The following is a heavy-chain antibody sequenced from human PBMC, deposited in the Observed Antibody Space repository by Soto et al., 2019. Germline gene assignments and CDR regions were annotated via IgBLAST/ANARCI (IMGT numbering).Heavy chain of an antibody. J-gene: IGHJ5*02. D-gene: IGHD6-19*01. CDR2: ISYDGSNK. V-gene: IGHV3-30-3*01. Sequence: QVQLVESGGGVVQPGRSLRLSCAASGFTFSSYAMHWVRQAPGKGLEWVAVISYDGSNKYYADSVKGRFTISRDNSKNTLYLQMNSLRAEDTAVYYCARDGRQWLVYNWFDPWGQGTLVTVSP. CDR1: GFTFSSYA. CDR3: ARDGRQWLVYNWFDP.